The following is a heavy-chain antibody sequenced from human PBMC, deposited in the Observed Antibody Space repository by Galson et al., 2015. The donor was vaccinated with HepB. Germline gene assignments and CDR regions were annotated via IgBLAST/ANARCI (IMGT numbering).Heavy chain of an antibody. CDR1: GFTFSDYS. V-gene: IGHV3-11*01. CDR3: ARSSVVIPSTIRGALGY. CDR2: ISGDGDTT. D-gene: IGHD2-2*02. Sequence: SLRLSCEASGFTFSDYSLSWIRQAPGKGLEWVSYISGDGDTTYYADSVKGRFTISRDNAKNSLFLQMNSLRADDTAVYYCARSSVVIPSTIRGALGYWGQGTLVTVSS. J-gene: IGHJ4*02.